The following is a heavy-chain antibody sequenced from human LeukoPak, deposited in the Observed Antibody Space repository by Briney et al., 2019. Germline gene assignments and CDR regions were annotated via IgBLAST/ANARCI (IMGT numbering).Heavy chain of an antibody. J-gene: IGHJ4*02. CDR1: GFTFSKYA. D-gene: IGHD3-10*01. Sequence: GGSLRLSCAASGFTFSKYAMSWVRQAPGKGLEWVSSITSSGGTTYYADSGKGRFTIPRDNSKSTLYLQMNSLRGEDTAIYYCAKDRPNFYGSGAYYKRNGDYWGQGTLVTVSS. CDR2: ITSSGGTT. V-gene: IGHV3-23*01. CDR3: AKDRPNFYGSGAYYKRNGDY.